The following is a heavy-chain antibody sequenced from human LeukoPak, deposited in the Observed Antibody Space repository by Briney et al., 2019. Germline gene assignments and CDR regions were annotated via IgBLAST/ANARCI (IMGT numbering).Heavy chain of an antibody. D-gene: IGHD2-2*01. J-gene: IGHJ6*03. Sequence: ASVKVSCKASGYTFTSYGITWVRQAPGQGLDWMGWISAYNGNTNYAQKLQGRVTMTTDTSTSTAYMELRSLRSDDTAVYYCARGSVVVPAAAYYYYMDVWGKGTTVTVSS. CDR1: GYTFTSYG. V-gene: IGHV1-18*01. CDR2: ISAYNGNT. CDR3: ARGSVVVPAAAYYYYMDV.